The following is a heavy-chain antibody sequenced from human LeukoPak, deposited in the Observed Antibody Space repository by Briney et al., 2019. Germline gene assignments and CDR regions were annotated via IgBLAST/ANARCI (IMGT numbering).Heavy chain of an antibody. CDR2: INPSGGST. D-gene: IGHD1-26*01. V-gene: IGHV1-46*01. CDR3: AREGIVGATPPGPFDY. Sequence: ASVKVSCKASGYTFTSYYMHWVRQAPGQGLEWMGIINPSGGSTSYAQKFQGRVTMTRDTSTSTVYMELSSLRSEDTAVYYCAREGIVGATPPGPFDYWGQGTLVTVSS. CDR1: GYTFTSYY. J-gene: IGHJ4*02.